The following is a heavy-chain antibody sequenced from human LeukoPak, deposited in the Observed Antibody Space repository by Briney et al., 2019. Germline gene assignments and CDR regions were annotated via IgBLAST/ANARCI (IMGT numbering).Heavy chain of an antibody. CDR1: GGSISSYY. CDR2: IYYSGST. V-gene: IGHV4-59*01. Sequence: KPSETLSLTCTVSGGSISSYYWSWIRQPPGKGLGWIGYIYYSGSTNYNPSLKSRVTISVDTSKNQFSLKLSSVTAADTAVYYCARDFGVALDYWGQGTLVTVSS. D-gene: IGHD3-3*01. CDR3: ARDFGVALDY. J-gene: IGHJ4*02.